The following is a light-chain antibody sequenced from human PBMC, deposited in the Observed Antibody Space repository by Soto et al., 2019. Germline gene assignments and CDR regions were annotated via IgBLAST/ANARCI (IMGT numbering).Light chain of an antibody. J-gene: IGKJ1*01. CDR2: DAS. Sequence: EIVLTQSPATLSLSPGERSTLSCRASQSVSSYLAWYQQKPGQAPRLLIYDASNRATGIPARFSGGGSGTDFTLTISRLEPEDFAVYYCQQYGSSRKTFGQGTKVDI. CDR1: QSVSSY. CDR3: QQYGSSRKT. V-gene: IGKV3-20*01.